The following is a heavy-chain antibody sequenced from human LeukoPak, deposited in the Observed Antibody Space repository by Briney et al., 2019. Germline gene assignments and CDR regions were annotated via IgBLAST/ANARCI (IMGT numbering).Heavy chain of an antibody. V-gene: IGHV1-2*02. CDR1: GYTFTGYY. CDR2: INPNSGGT. D-gene: IGHD2/OR15-2a*01. CDR3: ARAFSDGDAFDI. J-gene: IGHJ3*02. Sequence: AASVTVSCKASGYTFTGYYMHWVRQAPGQGLEWMGWINPNSGGTNYAQKFQGRVTMTRDTSISTAYMELSRLRSDDTAVYYCARAFSDGDAFDIWGQGTMVTVSS.